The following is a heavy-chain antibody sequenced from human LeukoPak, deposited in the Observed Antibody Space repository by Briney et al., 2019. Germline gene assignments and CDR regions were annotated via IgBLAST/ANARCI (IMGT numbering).Heavy chain of an antibody. CDR3: ARVVVAPNYYFDY. CDR2: ISAYNGNT. J-gene: IGHJ4*02. CDR1: GYTFTSYG. V-gene: IGHV1-18*01. D-gene: IGHD2-15*01. Sequence: VASVSVSCKASGYTFTSYGISWVRQAPGQGLEWMGWISAYNGNTNYAQKLQGRVTMTTDTSTSTAYMEVRSLRSDDTAVYYCARVVVAPNYYFDYWGQGTLVTVSS.